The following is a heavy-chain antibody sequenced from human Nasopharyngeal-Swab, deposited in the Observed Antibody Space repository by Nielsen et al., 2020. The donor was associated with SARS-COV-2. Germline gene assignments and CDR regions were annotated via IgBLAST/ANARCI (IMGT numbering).Heavy chain of an antibody. Sequence: SHTLSLTCTLSGVSLTIPSCSWIRHPPGKGLEWIGYISPNIGTSYNPSLKSLVTMFMDTSKNQFSLRLRSVTAADTAVYYCAKEGATGWFDPWGQGTLVTVSS. CDR2: ISPNIGT. V-gene: IGHV4-59*11. CDR1: GVSLTIPS. J-gene: IGHJ5*02. CDR3: AKEGATGWFDP.